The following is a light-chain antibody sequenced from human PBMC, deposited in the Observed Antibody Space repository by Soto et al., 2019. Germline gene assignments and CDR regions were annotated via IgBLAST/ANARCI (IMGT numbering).Light chain of an antibody. CDR2: GAA. CDR1: QSVSGN. CDR3: QQYNNWPPKT. J-gene: IGKJ1*01. V-gene: IGKV3-15*01. Sequence: EVVMTQSPDTLSVSPGETATLSCSSSQSVSGNLAWYQQKPGQAPRLLIYGAAARATGIPARFSGSGSGTEFTLTISSLQSEDFAVYYCQQYNNWPPKTFGQGTKVDIK.